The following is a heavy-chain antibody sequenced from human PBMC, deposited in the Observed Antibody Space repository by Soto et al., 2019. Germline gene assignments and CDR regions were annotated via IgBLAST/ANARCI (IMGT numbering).Heavy chain of an antibody. D-gene: IGHD2-2*02. CDR3: ARSLTEGQCTITGCYTRPLYGIDV. CDR1: GYTFSGYY. CDR2: INPNSGGR. J-gene: IGHJ6*02. Sequence: ASVKVSCKASGYTFSGYYIHWLRQAPGQGLEWMGWINPNSGGRNYAQKFQGRVTVTRDTPTSTAYMELSRLTSDYTAVYYCARSLTEGQCTITGCYTRPLYGIDVWGQGTTFPVCS. V-gene: IGHV1-2*02.